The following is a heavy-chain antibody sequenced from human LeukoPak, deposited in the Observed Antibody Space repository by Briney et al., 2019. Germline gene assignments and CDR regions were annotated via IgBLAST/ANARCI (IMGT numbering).Heavy chain of an antibody. CDR1: GGIFSNYV. D-gene: IGHD3-22*01. V-gene: IGHV3-30*04. Sequence: GMSLRLSCAVSGGIFSNYVMHWVRQAPGKGLEWVAVVSEDGTTKYYADSVKGRFTISRDNAKNSLYLQMSSLRAEDTAVYYCARDTYDSSGYYAHLGYWGQGTLVTVSS. CDR2: VSEDGTTK. J-gene: IGHJ4*02. CDR3: ARDTYDSSGYYAHLGY.